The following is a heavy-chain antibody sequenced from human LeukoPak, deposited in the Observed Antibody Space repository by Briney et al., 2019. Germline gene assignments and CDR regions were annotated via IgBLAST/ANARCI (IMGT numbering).Heavy chain of an antibody. CDR2: IYYSGRT. CDR3: ARPWADYYDSSGSRWYFDL. D-gene: IGHD3-22*01. J-gene: IGHJ2*01. Sequence: SATLSLTCTVAGGSISSYYWSWIRQPPGKGLGWIGYIYYSGRTNYNPSLKSRVTISVDTSKNQFSLKLSSVTAADTAVYYCARPWADYYDSSGSRWYFDLWGRGTLVTVSS. V-gene: IGHV4-59*08. CDR1: GGSISSYY.